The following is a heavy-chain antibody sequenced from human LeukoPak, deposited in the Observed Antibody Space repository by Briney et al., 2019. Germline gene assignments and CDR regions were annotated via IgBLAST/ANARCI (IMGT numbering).Heavy chain of an antibody. J-gene: IGHJ4*02. Sequence: SETLCLTCTASGSSISSSYYGAWIRQPPGKGLEWIATISQSGSTYYNPSLKSRVTISADTSQNQHSLRLNSVTVADTAVYYCARVNTVMATFDYWGQGTPVTVSS. D-gene: IGHD5-24*01. V-gene: IGHV4-38-2*02. CDR1: GSSISSSYY. CDR2: ISQSGST. CDR3: ARVNTVMATFDY.